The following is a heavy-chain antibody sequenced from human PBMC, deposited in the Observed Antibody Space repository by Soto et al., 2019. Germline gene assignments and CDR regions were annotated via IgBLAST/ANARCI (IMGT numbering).Heavy chain of an antibody. V-gene: IGHV1-18*01. J-gene: IGHJ4*02. CDR3: AIADYGDDDY. Sequence: QLQLVQSGAEAQKPGASVKVSCKASGYTFPTSTISWVRQAPGQGLEWMGWIKAYSGNTNYAQKLQGRVTMTTDTSTNPAYMELRSLTTDDTAIYYCAIADYGDDDYWGQGTLVTVSS. D-gene: IGHD4-17*01. CDR2: IKAYSGNT. CDR1: GYTFPTST.